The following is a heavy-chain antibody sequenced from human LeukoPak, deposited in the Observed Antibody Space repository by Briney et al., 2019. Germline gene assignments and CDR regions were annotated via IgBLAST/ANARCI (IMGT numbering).Heavy chain of an antibody. CDR2: ISSSGDYI. CDR1: GFPLSDYS. D-gene: IGHD3-10*01. Sequence: GGSLRLSCAAAGFPLSDYSMNWVRQAPGKGLEWVSSISSSGDYIYSADSVKGRFTLSRDNAKNSLYLQMTNLSAEDTAVYFCVRDLVRGVHPVFYFDLWGRGTLVTVSS. J-gene: IGHJ2*01. V-gene: IGHV3-21*01. CDR3: VRDLVRGVHPVFYFDL.